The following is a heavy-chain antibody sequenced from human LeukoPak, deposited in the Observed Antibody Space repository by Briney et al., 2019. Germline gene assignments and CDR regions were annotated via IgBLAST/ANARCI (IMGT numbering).Heavy chain of an antibody. CDR3: ARAVRGVSSYFDL. V-gene: IGHV3-48*01. D-gene: IGHD3-10*01. Sequence: GVSLRLSCAGSGFTLSSQPMNWVRQAPGEGLEWVSYIRSSSSIIYYADSVKGRFTISRDNARNSLYLQMDSLRGEDTAVYYCARAVRGVSSYFDLWGRGTLVTVSS. CDR1: GFTLSSQP. CDR2: IRSSSSII. J-gene: IGHJ2*01.